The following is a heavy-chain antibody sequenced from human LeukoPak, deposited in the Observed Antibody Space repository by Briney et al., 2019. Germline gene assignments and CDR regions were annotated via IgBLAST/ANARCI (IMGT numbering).Heavy chain of an antibody. V-gene: IGHV3-23*01. CDR1: GFTFNNSA. CDR2: ITDSGLNT. J-gene: IGHJ5*01. CDR3: AKGLRGNYDS. Sequence: GGSLRLSCVASGFTFNNSAMAWVRQAPEKGLEWVSSITDSGLNTYYADSVKGRITISRDNSKNTLYLQMNSLGAEDTAVCYCAKGLRGNYDSWGQGTLVTVSS. D-gene: IGHD3-16*01.